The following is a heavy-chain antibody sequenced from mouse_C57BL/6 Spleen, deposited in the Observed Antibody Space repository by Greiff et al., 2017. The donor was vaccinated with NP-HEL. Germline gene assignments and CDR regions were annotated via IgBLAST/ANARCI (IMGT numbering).Heavy chain of an antibody. CDR3: ASGKDYDGDYYAMDY. CDR2: ISDGGSYT. D-gene: IGHD2-4*01. V-gene: IGHV5-4*03. CDR1: GFTFSSYA. Sequence: EVMLVESGGGLVKPGGSLKLSCAASGFTFSSYAMSWVRQTPEKRLEWVATISDGGSYTYYPDNVKGRFTISRDNAKTNLYLQMSHLKSEDTAMYYCASGKDYDGDYYAMDYWGQGTSVTVSS. J-gene: IGHJ4*01.